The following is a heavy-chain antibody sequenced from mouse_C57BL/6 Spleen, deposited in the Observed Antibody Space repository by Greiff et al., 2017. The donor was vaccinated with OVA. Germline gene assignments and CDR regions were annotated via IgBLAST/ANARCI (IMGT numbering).Heavy chain of an antibody. CDR2: ISNLAYSI. CDR1: GFTFSDYG. D-gene: IGHD1-1*01. J-gene: IGHJ4*01. CDR3: ARRYYGSSVYAMDY. Sequence: DVQLQESGGGLVQPGGSLKLSCAASGFTFSDYGMAWVRQAPRKGPEWVAFISNLAYSIYYADTVTGRFTISRENAKNTLYLEMSSLRSEDTAMYYCARRYYGSSVYAMDYWGKGTSVTVAS. V-gene: IGHV5-15*04.